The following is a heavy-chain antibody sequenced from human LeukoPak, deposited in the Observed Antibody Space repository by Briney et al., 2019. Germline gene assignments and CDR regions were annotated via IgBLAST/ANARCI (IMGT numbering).Heavy chain of an antibody. J-gene: IGHJ4*02. D-gene: IGHD3-22*01. CDR1: GFTFDDYA. CDR3: AKDLGAYYYDSSGSSYFDY. V-gene: IGHV3-9*01. Sequence: GGSLRLSCAASGFTFDDYAMHWVRQAPGKGLEWVSGISWNSGSIGYADSVKGRFTISRDNAKNSLYLQMNSLRAEDTALYYCAKDLGAYYYDSSGSSYFDYWGQGTLVTVSS. CDR2: ISWNSGSI.